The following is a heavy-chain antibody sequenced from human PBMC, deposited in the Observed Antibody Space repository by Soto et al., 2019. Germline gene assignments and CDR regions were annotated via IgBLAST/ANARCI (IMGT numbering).Heavy chain of an antibody. CDR1: GFTFSTYS. Sequence: EVQLVESGGGLVKPGGSLRLSCAASGFTFSTYSMNWVRQAPGKGLEWVSSISSSSSYIYYADSVKGRFTISRDNAKNSLYLQMNSLRAEDTAVYYCASARGGDLKAFDIWGQGTMVTVSS. CDR2: ISSSSSYI. J-gene: IGHJ3*02. CDR3: ASARGGDLKAFDI. D-gene: IGHD3-10*01. V-gene: IGHV3-21*01.